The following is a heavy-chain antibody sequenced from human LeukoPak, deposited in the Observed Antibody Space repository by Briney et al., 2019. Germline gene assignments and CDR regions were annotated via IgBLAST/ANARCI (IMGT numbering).Heavy chain of an antibody. Sequence: SETLSLTCTVSGGSISSYYWSWIRQPPGKGLEWIGYIYYSGSTNYNPSLKSRVTISVDTSKNQFSLKLSSVTAADTAVYYCARANYCSSTSYYREGYYFDYWGQGTLVTVSS. V-gene: IGHV4-59*01. CDR3: ARANYCSSTSYYREGYYFDY. CDR2: IYYSGST. D-gene: IGHD2-2*02. CDR1: GGSISSYY. J-gene: IGHJ4*02.